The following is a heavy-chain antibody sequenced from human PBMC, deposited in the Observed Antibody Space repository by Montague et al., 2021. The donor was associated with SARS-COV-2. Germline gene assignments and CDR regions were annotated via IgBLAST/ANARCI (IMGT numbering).Heavy chain of an antibody. Sequence: SVRVSCKASGYTFTSYSISWVRQAPGQGLEWMGWISAYNGNTNYAQKLQGRVTMTTDTSTSTAYMELRSLRSDDTAVYYCARDLTVLSGMDVWGQGTTVTVSS. V-gene: IGHV1-18*01. CDR1: GYTFTSYS. CDR3: ARDLTVLSGMDV. CDR2: ISAYNGNT. D-gene: IGHD3-9*01. J-gene: IGHJ6*02.